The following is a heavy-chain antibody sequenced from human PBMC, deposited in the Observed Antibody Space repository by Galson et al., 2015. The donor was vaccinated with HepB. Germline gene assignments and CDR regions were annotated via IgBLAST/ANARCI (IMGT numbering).Heavy chain of an antibody. J-gene: IGHJ4*02. V-gene: IGHV1-18*01. Sequence: VKVSCKASGYTFTNYGISWVRQAPGQGLEWMGWISAYNGNTNYAQKLQDRVTMTTDTSTSTAYMELRSLRSDDTAVYYCARIGYSYGLYYFDYWGQGTLVTVSS. CDR2: ISAYNGNT. D-gene: IGHD5-18*01. CDR3: ARIGYSYGLYYFDY. CDR1: GYTFTNYG.